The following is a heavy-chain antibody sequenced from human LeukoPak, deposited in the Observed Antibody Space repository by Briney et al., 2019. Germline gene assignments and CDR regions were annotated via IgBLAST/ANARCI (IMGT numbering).Heavy chain of an antibody. CDR2: INHSGST. J-gene: IGHJ4*02. CDR3: ARGPGYSGYDY. CDR1: GGSFSGYY. V-gene: IGHV4-34*01. Sequence: PSETLSLTCAVYGGSFSGYYWSWIRQPPGKGLEWIGEINHSGSTNYNPSLKSRVTISVDTSKNQFSLKLSSVTAADTAVYYCARGPGYSGYDYWGQGTLATVSS. D-gene: IGHD5-12*01.